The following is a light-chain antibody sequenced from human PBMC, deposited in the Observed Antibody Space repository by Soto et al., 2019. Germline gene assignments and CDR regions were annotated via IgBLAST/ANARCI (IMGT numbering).Light chain of an antibody. J-gene: IGLJ1*01. Sequence: QSALTQHASVSGSPGQSIAISCTGTSSDVGGYNSASWYQQHPGKAPKLLIYDVSNRPSGVSNRFSGSKSGNTASLTISGLQAEDEADYYCSSYSTGGSYVFGTGTKLTVL. CDR2: DVS. V-gene: IGLV2-14*03. CDR1: SSDVGGYNS. CDR3: SSYSTGGSYV.